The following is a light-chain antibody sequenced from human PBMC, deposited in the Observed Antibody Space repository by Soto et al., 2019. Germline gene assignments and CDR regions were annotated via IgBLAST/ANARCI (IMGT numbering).Light chain of an antibody. V-gene: IGKV1-12*01. CDR3: QQVNSYPLT. CDR2: GAT. J-gene: IGKJ4*01. CDR1: QDIGTW. Sequence: DVQMTQSPSSVSASVGDRVAVTCRASQDIGTWLVWYQQKQGKXXTXXISGATNLQSGVPSRFSGGGSGTDFTLTISSLQPEDFATYYCQQVNSYPLTFGGGTKVDIK.